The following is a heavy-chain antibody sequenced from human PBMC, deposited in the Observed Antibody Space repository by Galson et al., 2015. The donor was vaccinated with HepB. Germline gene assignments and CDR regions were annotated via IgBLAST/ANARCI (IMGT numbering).Heavy chain of an antibody. J-gene: IGHJ6*03. Sequence: CAISGDSVSSNSAAWNWIRQSPSRGLEWLGRTYYRSKWYNDYAVSVKSRITINPDTSKNQFSPQLNSVTPEDTAVYYCAVAFPDYYYMDVWGKGTTVTVSS. CDR1: GDSVSSNSAA. V-gene: IGHV6-1*01. D-gene: IGHD2-15*01. CDR2: TYYRSKWYN. CDR3: AVAFPDYYYMDV.